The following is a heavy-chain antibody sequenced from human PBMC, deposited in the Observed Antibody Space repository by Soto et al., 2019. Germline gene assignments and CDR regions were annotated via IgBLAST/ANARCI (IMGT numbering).Heavy chain of an antibody. V-gene: IGHV3-23*01. CDR2: ISGSGGST. Sequence: EVQLLESGGGLVQPGGSLRLSCAASGFTFSSYAMSWVRQAPGKGLEWVSAISGSGGSTYYADSVKGRFTISRDNSKNTLYLQMNSLRAEDTAVYYCAKAGPNRAYSSGHKEGYYFDYWGQGTLVTVSS. D-gene: IGHD6-19*01. J-gene: IGHJ4*02. CDR3: AKAGPNRAYSSGHKEGYYFDY. CDR1: GFTFSSYA.